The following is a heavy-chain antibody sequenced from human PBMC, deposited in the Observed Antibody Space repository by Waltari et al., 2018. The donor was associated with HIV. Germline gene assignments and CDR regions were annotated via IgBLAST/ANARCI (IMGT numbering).Heavy chain of an antibody. V-gene: IGHV4-39*01. J-gene: IGHJ6*02. CDR3: ARRGSGSLYYYYYYGMDV. CDR2: IYYSGST. Sequence: QLQLQESGPGLVKPSETLSLPCPVSGSSISSSSYYWGWIRPPPGKGLEWIGSIYYSGSTYYNPSLKSRVTISVDTSKNQFSLKLSSVTAADTAVYYCARRGSGSLYYYYYYGMDVWGQGTTVTVSS. CDR1: GSSISSSSYY. D-gene: IGHD3-10*01.